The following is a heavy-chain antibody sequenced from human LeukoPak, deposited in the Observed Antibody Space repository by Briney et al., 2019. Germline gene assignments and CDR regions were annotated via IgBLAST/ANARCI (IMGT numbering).Heavy chain of an antibody. V-gene: IGHV3-21*01. CDR2: ISSSSYI. J-gene: IGHJ4*02. D-gene: IGHD6-13*01. CDR1: GFTFSSYS. Sequence: GGSLRLSCAASGFTFSSYSMNWVRQAPGKGLEWVSSISSSSYIYYADSVKGRFTISRDNAKNSLYLQMNSLRAEDTAVYYCARGIIAAAGNLWGQGTLVTVSS. CDR3: ARGIIAAAGNL.